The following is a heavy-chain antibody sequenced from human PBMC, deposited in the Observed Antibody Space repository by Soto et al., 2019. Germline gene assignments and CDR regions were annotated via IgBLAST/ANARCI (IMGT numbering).Heavy chain of an antibody. CDR3: AKDWYHTIDS. CDR1: GFDFSNTW. V-gene: IGHV3-74*01. J-gene: IGHJ4*02. D-gene: IGHD1-20*01. Sequence: LPCATSGFDFSNTWIHWVRQVPGQGLVWVSRINSDGSSIIYADSVKGRFTLSRDNAENTVHLQMSSLRVEDTAVYYCAKDWYHTIDSWGQGIPVTVSS. CDR2: INSDGSSI.